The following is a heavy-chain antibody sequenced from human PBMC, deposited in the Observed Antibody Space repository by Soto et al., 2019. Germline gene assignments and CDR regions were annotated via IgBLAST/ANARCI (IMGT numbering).Heavy chain of an antibody. V-gene: IGHV4-34*01. J-gene: IGHJ6*02. CDR1: GGSFSGYY. CDR2: INHSGST. D-gene: IGHD1-26*01. Sequence: SETLSLTCAVYGGSFSGYYWSWIRQPPGKGLEWIGEINHSGSTNYNPSLKSRVTISVDASKNQFSLKLSSVTAADTAVYYCAREGDTYYYGMDVWGQGTTVTVSS. CDR3: AREGDTYYYGMDV.